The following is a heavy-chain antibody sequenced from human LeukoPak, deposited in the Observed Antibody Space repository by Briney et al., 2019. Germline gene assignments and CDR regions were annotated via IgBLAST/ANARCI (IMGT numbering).Heavy chain of an antibody. D-gene: IGHD3-10*01. CDR2: IYYSGST. CDR3: ARLRGDAFDI. Sequence: SETLSLTCTVSGGSISSYYWSWIRQPPGKGLEWIGYIYYSGSTNYNPSLKSRVTISVDTSKNQFSLKLSSVTAADTAVYYRARLRGDAFDIWGQGTMVTVSS. J-gene: IGHJ3*02. V-gene: IGHV4-59*08. CDR1: GGSISSYY.